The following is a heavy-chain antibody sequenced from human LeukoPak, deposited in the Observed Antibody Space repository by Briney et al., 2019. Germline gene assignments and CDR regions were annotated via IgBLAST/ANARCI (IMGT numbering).Heavy chain of an antibody. V-gene: IGHV4-4*07. Sequence: SETLSLTCVVSGGSTSGYYWTWIRQSAGKGLEWIGRIYSSGNTTYNPSLESRVSMSVETSKKQLSLRLSSVTAADTAVYYCARGKYDTSGYYQQFDFWGQGTLVTVSS. CDR3: ARGKYDTSGYYQQFDF. D-gene: IGHD3-22*01. CDR2: IYSSGNT. CDR1: GGSTSGYY. J-gene: IGHJ4*02.